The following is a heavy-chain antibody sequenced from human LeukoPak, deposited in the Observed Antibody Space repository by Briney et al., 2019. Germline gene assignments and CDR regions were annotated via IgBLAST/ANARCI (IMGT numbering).Heavy chain of an antibody. V-gene: IGHV1-18*01. J-gene: IGHJ4*02. CDR3: ASSRGFSGSYYFYY. CDR1: GYTFTSYG. D-gene: IGHD1-26*01. CDR2: ISAYNGNT. Sequence: GASVKVSCKASGYTFTSYGISWVRQAPGQGLEWMGWISAYNGNTNYAQKLQGRVTMTTDTSTDTAHMELRSLRSDDTAVYYCASSRGFSGSYYFYYWGRGTLVTVSS.